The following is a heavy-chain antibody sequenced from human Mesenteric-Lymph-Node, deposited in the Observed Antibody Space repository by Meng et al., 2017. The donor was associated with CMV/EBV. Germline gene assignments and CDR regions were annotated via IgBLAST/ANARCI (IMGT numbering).Heavy chain of an antibody. CDR1: GYSFTGYS. CDR2: ISPNTGDT. Sequence: HVQLVQSETEVKKPGAPVKVSCKASGYSFTGYSIHWVRQAPGQGLEWMGRISPNTGDTIYEENFQGRVTMTRDTSINTAYMELSSLTSDDTAVYYCGRGQQTFDPWGQGTLVTVSS. D-gene: IGHD1-1*01. CDR3: GRGQQTFDP. V-gene: IGHV1-2*06. J-gene: IGHJ5*02.